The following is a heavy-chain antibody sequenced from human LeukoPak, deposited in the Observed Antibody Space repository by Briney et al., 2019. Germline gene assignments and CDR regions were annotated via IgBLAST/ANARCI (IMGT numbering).Heavy chain of an antibody. CDR3: ARTILYGNWFDP. D-gene: IGHD2-15*01. CDR2: VYASGST. Sequence: SETLSLTCTVSGGSISSYYWSWIRQPAGKGLEWIGRVYASGSTNYNPSLKSRVTMSVDTSKSQFSLKLISVTAADTAVYYCARTILYGNWFDPWGQGTLVTVSS. CDR1: GGSISSYY. J-gene: IGHJ5*02. V-gene: IGHV4-4*07.